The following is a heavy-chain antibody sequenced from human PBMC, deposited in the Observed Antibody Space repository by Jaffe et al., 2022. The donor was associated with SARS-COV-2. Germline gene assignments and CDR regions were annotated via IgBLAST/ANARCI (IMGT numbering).Heavy chain of an antibody. CDR1: GGSISSDNYY. D-gene: IGHD6-13*01. J-gene: IGHJ4*02. CDR2: IYTSGST. Sequence: QVQLQESGPGLVKPSQTLSLTCTVSGGSISSDNYYWSWIRQPAGKGLEWIGRIYTSGSTNYNPSLKSRVTISVDTSKNQFSLKLSSVTAADTAVYYCARGGITAAGAFDYWGQGTLVTVSS. CDR3: ARGGITAAGAFDY. V-gene: IGHV4-61*02.